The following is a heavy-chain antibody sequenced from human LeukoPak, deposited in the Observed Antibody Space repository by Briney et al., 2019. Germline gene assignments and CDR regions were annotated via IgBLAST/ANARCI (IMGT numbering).Heavy chain of an antibody. V-gene: IGHV4-39*01. Sequence: SETLSLTCTVSGGSISSSSYYWGWIRQPPGKGLEWIGSIYYSGSTYYNPSLKSRVTISVDTSKNQFSLKLSSVTAADTAVYYCATLRNGYSLDYWGQGXLVTVSS. D-gene: IGHD5-24*01. CDR3: ATLRNGYSLDY. CDR2: IYYSGST. J-gene: IGHJ4*02. CDR1: GGSISSSSYY.